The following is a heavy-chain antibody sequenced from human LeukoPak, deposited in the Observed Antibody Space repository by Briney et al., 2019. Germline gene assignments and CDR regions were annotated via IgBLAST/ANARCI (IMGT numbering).Heavy chain of an antibody. CDR2: IIPIFGTA. CDR1: GGTFSSYA. V-gene: IGHV1-69*13. D-gene: IGHD3-10*01. Sequence: SVKVSCKASGGTFSSYAISWERQAPGQGLEWMGGIIPIFGTANYAQKFQGRVTITADESTSTAYMELSSLRSEDTAVYYCARDGVGELGSHDAFDIWGQGTMVTVSS. CDR3: ARDGVGELGSHDAFDI. J-gene: IGHJ3*02.